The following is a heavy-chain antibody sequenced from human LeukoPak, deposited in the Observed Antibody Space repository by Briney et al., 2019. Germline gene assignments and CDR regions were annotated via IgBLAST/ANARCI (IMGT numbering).Heavy chain of an antibody. Sequence: SETLSLTCTVSGGSISSYYWSWIRQPPGKGLEWIGYIYYSGSTNYNPSLKSRVTISVDTSKNQFSLKLSSVTAADTAVYYCAREERILTGYNNWNAFDIWGQGTMVTVSS. CDR1: GGSISSYY. V-gene: IGHV4-59*01. D-gene: IGHD3-9*01. CDR2: IYYSGST. CDR3: AREERILTGYNNWNAFDI. J-gene: IGHJ3*02.